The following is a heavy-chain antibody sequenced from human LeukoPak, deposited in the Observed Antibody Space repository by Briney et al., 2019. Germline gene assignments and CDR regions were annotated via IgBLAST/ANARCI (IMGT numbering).Heavy chain of an antibody. CDR3: ATYDSSGYYSSGGYDY. CDR2: IYSGGST. V-gene: IGHV3-66*01. Sequence: GGSLRLSCAASGFTVSSNYMSWVRQAPGKGLEWVSVIYSGGSTYYADSVKGRFTMSRDNSKNTLYLQMNSLRAEDTAVYYCATYDSSGYYSSGGYDYWGQGTLVTVSS. J-gene: IGHJ4*02. D-gene: IGHD3-22*01. CDR1: GFTVSSNY.